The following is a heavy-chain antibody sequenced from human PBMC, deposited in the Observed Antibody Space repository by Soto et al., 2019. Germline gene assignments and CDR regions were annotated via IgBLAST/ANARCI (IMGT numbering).Heavy chain of an antibody. CDR2: MNPNSGNT. J-gene: IGHJ5*02. CDR1: GYTFTSYD. Sequence: QVQLVQSGAEVKKPGASVKVSCKASGYTFTSYDINWVRQATGQGLEWMGWMNPNSGNTGYAQKFQGRVTMTRNTSISTAYMELSSLRSEHTADYYRARVRYYYGSGSKTNWFDPWGQGTLVTVSS. V-gene: IGHV1-8*01. CDR3: ARVRYYYGSGSKTNWFDP. D-gene: IGHD3-10*01.